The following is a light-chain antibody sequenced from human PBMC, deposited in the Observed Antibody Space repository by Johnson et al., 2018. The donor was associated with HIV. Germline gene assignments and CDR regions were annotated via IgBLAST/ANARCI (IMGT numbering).Light chain of an antibody. V-gene: IGLV1-51*02. CDR3: GTWDSSLIIFV. CDR2: ENN. Sequence: QSVLTQPPSVSAAPGQKVTISCSGSSSNIGDNYVSWYQQLPGTAPKLLIYENNKRPSVIPARFSGSKSGTSATLGITGLQPGDEADYYCGTWDSSLIIFVFGTGTKVTVL. CDR1: SSNIGDNY. J-gene: IGLJ1*01.